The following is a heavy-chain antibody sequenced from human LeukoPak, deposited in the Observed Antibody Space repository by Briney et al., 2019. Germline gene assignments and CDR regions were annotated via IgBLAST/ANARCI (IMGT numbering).Heavy chain of an antibody. CDR1: GFPFNAYW. Sequence: PGGSLRLSRAASGFPFNAYWMTWVRQAPGKGLEWVANIRQDGDTKYHVDSVKGRFTISRDNAMNSLYLQMNSLRAEDTAIYYCARSLPYGTTWYGRSDFWGQGTLVTVSS. CDR3: ARSLPYGTTWYGRSDF. V-gene: IGHV3-7*03. J-gene: IGHJ4*02. D-gene: IGHD6-13*01. CDR2: IRQDGDTK.